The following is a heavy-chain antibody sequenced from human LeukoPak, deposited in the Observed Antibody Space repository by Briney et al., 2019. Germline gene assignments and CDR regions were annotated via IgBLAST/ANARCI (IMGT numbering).Heavy chain of an antibody. CDR3: AKGKNYGDPRDFEY. Sequence: PGGFLRLSCAASGFSFSSYGMHWVRQAPGKGLEWVAVISYAGSNKYYADSVKGRFTISRDNSKNTLYLQMNSLRAEDTAVYYCAKGKNYGDPRDFEYWGQGTLVTVSS. CDR2: ISYAGSNK. J-gene: IGHJ4*02. V-gene: IGHV3-30*18. CDR1: GFSFSSYG. D-gene: IGHD4-17*01.